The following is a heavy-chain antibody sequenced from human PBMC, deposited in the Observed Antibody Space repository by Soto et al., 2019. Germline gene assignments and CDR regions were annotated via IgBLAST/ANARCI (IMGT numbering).Heavy chain of an antibody. CDR2: INAGNGNT. CDR1: GYTFTSYA. J-gene: IGHJ4*02. CDR3: ARGVLSVTPRLFDY. Sequence: ASVKVSCKASGYTFTSYAMHWVRQAPGQRLEWMGWINAGNGNTKYSQKFQGRVTITRDTSASTAYMELSSLRSEDTAVYYCARGVLSVTPRLFDYWGQGTLVTVSS. V-gene: IGHV1-3*01. D-gene: IGHD4-17*01.